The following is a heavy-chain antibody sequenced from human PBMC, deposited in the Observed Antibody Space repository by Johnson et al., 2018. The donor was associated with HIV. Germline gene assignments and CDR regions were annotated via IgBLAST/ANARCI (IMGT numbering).Heavy chain of an antibody. J-gene: IGHJ3*02. Sequence: VQLVESGGGVVQPGRSLRLSCAASGFTFSSYALHWVRQAPGKGLEWVAVISYDGSNIYYADSVKGRFTISRDNAKNSLYLQMNSLRAEDTAVYYCARGLWPQRWAFDIWGQGTMVTVSS. V-gene: IGHV3-30-3*01. CDR3: ARGLWPQRWAFDI. D-gene: IGHD5-24*01. CDR1: GFTFSSYA. CDR2: ISYDGSNI.